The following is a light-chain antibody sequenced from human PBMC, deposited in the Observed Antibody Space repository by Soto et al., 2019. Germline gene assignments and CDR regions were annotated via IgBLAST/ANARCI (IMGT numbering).Light chain of an antibody. CDR1: EGVSAY. J-gene: IGKJ2*01. V-gene: IGKV1-39*01. CDR2: SAS. Sequence: IQMTQFPSSLSASVGDRVTITCRASEGVSAYFLWCQQRLGRAPRLLIYSASSLVSGVPSRFGGSGSRTNFTLTISRLQPEDFATYYCQQSYRTPHTFGQGPKLETK. CDR3: QQSYRTPHT.